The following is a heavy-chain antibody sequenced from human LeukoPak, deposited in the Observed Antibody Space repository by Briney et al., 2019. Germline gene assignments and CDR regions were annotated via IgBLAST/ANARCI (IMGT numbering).Heavy chain of an antibody. J-gene: IGHJ4*02. Sequence: SVKVSCKASGGTFSSYAISWVRQAPGQGLEWMGRIIPILGIANYAQKFQGRVTITADKSTSTAYMELSSLRSEDTAVYYCARVEKGGVPPYCSSTSCYRGGFDYWGQGTLVTVSS. V-gene: IGHV1-69*04. CDR2: IIPILGIA. CDR1: GGTFSSYA. CDR3: ARVEKGGVPPYCSSTSCYRGGFDY. D-gene: IGHD2-2*02.